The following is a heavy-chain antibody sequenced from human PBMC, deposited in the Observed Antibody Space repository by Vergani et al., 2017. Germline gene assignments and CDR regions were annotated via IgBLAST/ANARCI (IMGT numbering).Heavy chain of an antibody. CDR2: IGTAGDT. Sequence: VQLVESGGGLVKPGGSLRLSCAASGFTFSSYDMHWVRQATGKGLEWVSAIGTAGDTYYPGSVKGRFTISRENAKNSLYLQMNSLRAGDTAVYYCARGNKGYYYYGMDVWGQGTTVTVSS. V-gene: IGHV3-13*04. CDR1: GFTFSSYD. D-gene: IGHD1/OR15-1a*01. J-gene: IGHJ6*02. CDR3: ARGNKGYYYYGMDV.